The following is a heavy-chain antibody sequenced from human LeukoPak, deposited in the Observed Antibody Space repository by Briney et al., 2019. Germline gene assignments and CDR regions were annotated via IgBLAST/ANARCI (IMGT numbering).Heavy chain of an antibody. CDR1: GGSFSGYY. Sequence: SETLSLTCAVYGGSFSGYYWSWIRQPPGKGREWIGEINHSGSTNYNPSLKSRVTISVDTSKNQFSLKLSSVTAADTAVYYCARGAAAELDYWGQGTLVTVSS. D-gene: IGHD6-13*01. CDR2: INHSGST. J-gene: IGHJ4*02. CDR3: ARGAAAELDY. V-gene: IGHV4-34*01.